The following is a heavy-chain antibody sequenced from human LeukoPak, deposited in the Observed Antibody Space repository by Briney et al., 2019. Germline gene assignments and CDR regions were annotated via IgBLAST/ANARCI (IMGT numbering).Heavy chain of an antibody. CDR3: ARWGVVVPAAIKGASDAFDI. CDR1: GYTXTGYY. D-gene: IGHD2-2*01. Sequence: ASVKVSCKASGYTXTGYYMHWVRQAPGQGLEWMGWINPNSGGTNYAQKFQGRVTMTRDTSISTAYMELSRLRSDDTAVYYCARWGVVVPAAIKGASDAFDIWGQGTLVTVSS. V-gene: IGHV1-2*02. J-gene: IGHJ3*02. CDR2: INPNSGGT.